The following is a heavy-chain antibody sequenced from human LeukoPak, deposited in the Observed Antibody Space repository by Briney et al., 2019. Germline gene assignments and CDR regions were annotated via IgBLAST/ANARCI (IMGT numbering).Heavy chain of an antibody. CDR2: INPNSGGT. Sequence: ASVKVSCKASGYTFTGYYMHWVRQAPGQGLEWMVWINPNSGGTNYAQKFQGRVTMTRDTSISTAYMELSRLRSDDTAVYYCARENYGDYAPGAFDIWGQGTMVTVSS. CDR3: ARENYGDYAPGAFDI. J-gene: IGHJ3*02. D-gene: IGHD4-17*01. CDR1: GYTFTGYY. V-gene: IGHV1-2*02.